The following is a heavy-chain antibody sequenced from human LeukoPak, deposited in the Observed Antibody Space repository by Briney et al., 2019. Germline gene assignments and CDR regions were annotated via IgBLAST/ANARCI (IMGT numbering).Heavy chain of an antibody. V-gene: IGHV3-30-3*01. J-gene: IGHJ4*02. CDR3: ARDLKVTAMSPIDY. CDR2: ISYDGSNK. D-gene: IGHD2-21*02. CDR1: GFTFSSYA. Sequence: PGGSLRLSCAASGFTFSSYAMHWVRQAPGKGLEWVAVISYDGSNKYYADSVKGRFTISRDNAKNSLYLQMNSLRAEDTAVYYCARDLKVTAMSPIDYWGQGTLVTVSS.